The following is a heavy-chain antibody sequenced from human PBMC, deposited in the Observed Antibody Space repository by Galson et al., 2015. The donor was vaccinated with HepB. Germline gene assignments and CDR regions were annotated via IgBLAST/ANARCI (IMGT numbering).Heavy chain of an antibody. CDR2: ISGSGGST. CDR1: GFTFSSYA. D-gene: IGHD6-19*01. V-gene: IGHV3-23*01. CDR3: AKDVVAVATYYYYGMDV. J-gene: IGHJ6*02. Sequence: SLRLSCAASGFTFSSYAMSWVRQAPGKGLEWVSAISGSGGSTYYADSVKGRFTISRDNSKNTLYLQMNSLRAEDTAVYYCAKDVVAVATYYYYGMDVWGQGTTVTVSS.